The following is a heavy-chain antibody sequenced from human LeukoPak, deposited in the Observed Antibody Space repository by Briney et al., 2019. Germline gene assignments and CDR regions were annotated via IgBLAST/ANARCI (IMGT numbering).Heavy chain of an antibody. CDR3: ARAQRLELGTNSLDY. Sequence: PSETLSLTCAVSGGSISSGDYYWSWIRQPPGKGLEWIGYIYYSGSTYHNPSLKSRVTISVDTSKNQFSLKLSSVTAVDTAVYYCARAQRLELGTNSLDYWGQGTLVTVSS. V-gene: IGHV4-30-4*01. J-gene: IGHJ4*02. CDR1: GGSISSGDYY. CDR2: IYYSGST. D-gene: IGHD7-27*01.